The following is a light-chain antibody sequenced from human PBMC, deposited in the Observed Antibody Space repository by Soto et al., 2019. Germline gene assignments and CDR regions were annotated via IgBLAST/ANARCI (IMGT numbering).Light chain of an antibody. Sequence: QSALTQPASVSGSPGQSITISCTGTSSDVGSYNLVSWYQQHPGKAPKLMIYEVSKPPSGVANRFSGSKSGNTASLTISGLQAEEEADYYCCSYAGSSTLVFGGGTKLTVL. CDR2: EVS. V-gene: IGLV2-23*02. CDR3: CSYAGSSTLV. J-gene: IGLJ2*01. CDR1: SSDVGSYNL.